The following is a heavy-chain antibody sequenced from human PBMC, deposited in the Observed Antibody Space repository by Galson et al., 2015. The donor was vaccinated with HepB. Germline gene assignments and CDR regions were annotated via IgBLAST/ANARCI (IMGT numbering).Heavy chain of an antibody. V-gene: IGHV3-23*01. CDR1: GFTFPNYA. D-gene: IGHD2-21*01. CDR3: ARHSPTRELDY. Sequence: SLRLSCAASGFTFPNYAMNWVRQAPGERLEWVSTISATGHTTNYADSVKGRFTISRDNSKNTLNLQMNSLRVDDTAVYYCARHSPTRELDYWGQGTLVTVSS. CDR2: ISATGHTT. J-gene: IGHJ4*02.